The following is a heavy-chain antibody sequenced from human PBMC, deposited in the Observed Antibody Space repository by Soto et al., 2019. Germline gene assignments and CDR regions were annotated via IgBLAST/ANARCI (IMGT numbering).Heavy chain of an antibody. Sequence: ASVKVSCKASGYTFTSYAMHWVRQAPGQRLEWMGWINAGNGNTKYSQKFQGRATITRDTSASTAYMELSSLRSEDTAVYYCAGPVAAPGDYYYGMDVWGQGTTVTVSS. CDR2: INAGNGNT. CDR1: GYTFTSYA. D-gene: IGHD6-19*01. CDR3: AGPVAAPGDYYYGMDV. J-gene: IGHJ6*02. V-gene: IGHV1-3*01.